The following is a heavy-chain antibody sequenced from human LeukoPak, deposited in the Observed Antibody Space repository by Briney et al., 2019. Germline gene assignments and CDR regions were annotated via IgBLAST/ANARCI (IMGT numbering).Heavy chain of an antibody. D-gene: IGHD3-9*01. CDR3: AGRGQRYFRD. Sequence: KPSETLSLTCSVSGDSISTAYWSWIRRSPEKGLEWIGYIYKIGNTDYNPSLKSRVTISLDTSKNQLSLSLKSVTAADTAVYYCAGRGQRYFRDWGQGTLVTVSS. CDR2: IYKIGNT. V-gene: IGHV4-59*08. CDR1: GDSISTAY. J-gene: IGHJ1*01.